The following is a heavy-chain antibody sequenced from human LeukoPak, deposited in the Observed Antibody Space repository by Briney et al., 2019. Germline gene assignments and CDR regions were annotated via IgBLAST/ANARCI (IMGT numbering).Heavy chain of an antibody. Sequence: PETLSLTCAVYGGSFSGYYWSWIRQPPGKGLEWIGEINHSGSTNYNPSLKSRVTISVDTSKNQFSLKLSSVTAADTAVYYCARIAVRFLEWLSPHNWFDPWGQGTLVTVSS. CDR2: INHSGST. CDR1: GGSFSGYY. CDR3: ARIAVRFLEWLSPHNWFDP. V-gene: IGHV4-34*01. D-gene: IGHD3-3*01. J-gene: IGHJ5*02.